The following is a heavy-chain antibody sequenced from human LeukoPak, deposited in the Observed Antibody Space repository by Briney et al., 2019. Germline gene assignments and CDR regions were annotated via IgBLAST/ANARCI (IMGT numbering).Heavy chain of an antibody. J-gene: IGHJ4*02. CDR3: GRVVGSGWNYFDS. D-gene: IGHD6-19*01. Sequence: PSETLSLTCTVSGGSISSYYWSWLRQPPGKGLEWIAYRHHSGSSNYNPSLESRVTVSVDTSNNQFSLRVTSVTAADTAVYYCGRVVGSGWNYFDSWGQGTLVTVSS. V-gene: IGHV4-59*01. CDR1: GGSISSYY. CDR2: RHHSGSS.